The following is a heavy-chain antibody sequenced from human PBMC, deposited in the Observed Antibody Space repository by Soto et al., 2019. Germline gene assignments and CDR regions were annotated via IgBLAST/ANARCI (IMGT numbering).Heavy chain of an antibody. CDR2: IIPIFGTA. CDR1: GGTFSSYA. Sequence: ASVKVSCKASGGTFSSYAISWVRQAPGQGLEWMGGIIPIFGTANYAQKFQGRVTITADESTSTAYMELSSLRSEDTAVYYCASFLAPITMVRGVMITDYYYGMDVWGQGTTVTVSS. CDR3: ASFLAPITMVRGVMITDYYYGMDV. V-gene: IGHV1-69*13. D-gene: IGHD3-10*01. J-gene: IGHJ6*02.